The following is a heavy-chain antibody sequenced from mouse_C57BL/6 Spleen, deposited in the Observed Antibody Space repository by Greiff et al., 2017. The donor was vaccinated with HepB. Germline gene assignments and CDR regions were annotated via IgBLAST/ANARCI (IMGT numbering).Heavy chain of an antibody. J-gene: IGHJ3*01. Sequence: QVQLQQSGAELVKPGVSVKISCKASGYAFSSYWMNWVKQRPGKGLEWIGLIYPGDGDTNYNEKFKDKATLTADKSSSTAYMQLGRLTSEDSAVYFCARAGLYGCAYWGQGTLVTVSA. CDR1: GYAFSSYW. CDR3: ARAGLYGCAY. CDR2: IYPGDGDT. V-gene: IGHV1-80*01. D-gene: IGHD3-1*01.